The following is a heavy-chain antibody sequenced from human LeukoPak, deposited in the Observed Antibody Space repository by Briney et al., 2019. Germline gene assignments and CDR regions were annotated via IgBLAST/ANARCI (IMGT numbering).Heavy chain of an antibody. CDR2: ISYDGSNK. V-gene: IGHV3-30*04. CDR1: GFTFSSYA. D-gene: IGHD1-26*01. J-gene: IGHJ4*02. Sequence: PGRSLRLSCAASGFTFSSYAMHWVRQAPGKGLEWVAVISYDGSNKYYADSVKGRFTISRDNSKNTLYLQMNSLRAEVTAVYYCAREGRVIVGATGYFDYWGQGTLVTVSS. CDR3: AREGRVIVGATGYFDY.